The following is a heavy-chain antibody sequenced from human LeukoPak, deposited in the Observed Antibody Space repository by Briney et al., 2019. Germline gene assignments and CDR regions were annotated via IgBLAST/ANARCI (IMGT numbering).Heavy chain of an antibody. Sequence: GGSLKLSCAASGFTFSGSAIHWVRQSSGKGLEWVGQIDKRDKGYATATAYAASVKGRFTISRDDSINTAYLQMKSLKTEDTALYYCTRDSGTYDWFDPWGQGTLVTVSS. CDR1: GFTFSGSA. CDR2: IDKRDKGYATAT. D-gene: IGHD1-26*01. V-gene: IGHV3-73*01. J-gene: IGHJ5*02. CDR3: TRDSGTYDWFDP.